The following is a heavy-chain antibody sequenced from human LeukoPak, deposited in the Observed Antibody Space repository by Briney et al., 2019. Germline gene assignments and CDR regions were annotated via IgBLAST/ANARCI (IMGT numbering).Heavy chain of an antibody. CDR2: INQDGSRK. Sequence: GGSLRLSCTASGFFSGTWMSWVRRPPGKGLEWVASINQDGSRKNYVDSVKGRFTISRDNANNSLSLQMNSLRAEDTAVYYCARQYSGYDPFDYWGQGTLVTVSS. V-gene: IGHV3-7*01. D-gene: IGHD5-12*01. J-gene: IGHJ4*02. CDR3: ARQYSGYDPFDY. CDR1: GFFSGTW.